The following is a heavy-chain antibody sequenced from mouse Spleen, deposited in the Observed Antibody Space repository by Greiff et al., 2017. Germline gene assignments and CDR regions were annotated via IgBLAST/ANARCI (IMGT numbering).Heavy chain of an antibody. J-gene: IGHJ2*01. D-gene: IGHD1-1*01. CDR3: ARSWLLRLYYFDY. V-gene: IGHV3-2*02. CDR2: ISYSGST. Sequence: VQLQQSGPGLVKPSQSLSLTCTVTGYSITSDYAWNWIRQFPGNKLEWMGYISYSGSTSYHPSLKSRISITRDTSKNQFFLQFNSVTTEDTATYYCARSWLLRLYYFDYWGQGTTLTVSS. CDR1: GYSITSDYA.